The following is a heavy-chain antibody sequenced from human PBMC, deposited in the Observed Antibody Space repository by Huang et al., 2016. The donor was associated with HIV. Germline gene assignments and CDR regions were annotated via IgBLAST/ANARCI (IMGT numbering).Heavy chain of an antibody. CDR2: INPSGGST. CDR1: GYTFTSHY. J-gene: IGHJ5*02. Sequence: QVDLVQSGAEVKKPGASVKVSCKASGYTFTSHYMHWVRQAPGKGLECMGTINPSGGSTKYAQKFQDRVTMARDTSTMTVYMELSSQRSEDTSVYYCARSLYSWSHNWFDPWGQGTLVTVSS. D-gene: IGHD1-26*01. CDR3: ARSLYSWSHNWFDP. V-gene: IGHV1-46*01.